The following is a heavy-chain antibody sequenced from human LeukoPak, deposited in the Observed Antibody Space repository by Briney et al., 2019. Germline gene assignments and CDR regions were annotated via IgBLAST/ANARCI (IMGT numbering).Heavy chain of an antibody. V-gene: IGHV4-39*01. D-gene: IGHD4-17*01. CDR1: GGSISSSSYY. J-gene: IGHJ4*02. CDR3: ARHYGDTYPSLVYYFDY. Sequence: SETLSLTCTVSGGSISSSSYYWGWIRQPPGKGLEWIGSIYYSGSTYYNPSLKSRVTISVDTSKNQSSLKLSSVTAADTAVYYCARHYGDTYPSLVYYFDYWGQGTLVTVSS. CDR2: IYYSGST.